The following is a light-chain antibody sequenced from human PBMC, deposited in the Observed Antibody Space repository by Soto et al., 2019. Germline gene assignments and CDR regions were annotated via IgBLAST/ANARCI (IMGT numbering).Light chain of an antibody. Sequence: EIVLTQSPGTLSLSPGERATLSCRASQSVSSSFVAWYQQKPGQAPRLLIYDASNRATGIPARFSGSGSGTDFTLTISSLEPEDFAVYYCQQRSNWPSFGQGTRLEIK. CDR1: QSVSSSF. J-gene: IGKJ5*01. CDR2: DAS. CDR3: QQRSNWPS. V-gene: IGKV3-11*01.